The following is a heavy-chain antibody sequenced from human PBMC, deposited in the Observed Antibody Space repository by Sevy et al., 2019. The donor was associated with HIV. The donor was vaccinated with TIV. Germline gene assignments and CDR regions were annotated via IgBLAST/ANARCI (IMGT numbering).Heavy chain of an antibody. CDR3: ARGGYCSSTNCYTHYYYYYPIDV. CDR1: GFTFSSYA. D-gene: IGHD2-2*02. Sequence: GGSLRLSCAGSGFTFSSYAMTWVRQAPGKGLEWVSGISYSGGTTNYADSVKGRFTISRDNSKNTLYLQMDSLRAEDTAICYCARGGYCSSTNCYTHYYYYYPIDVWGQGTTVTVSS. CDR2: ISYSGGTT. V-gene: IGHV3-23*01. J-gene: IGHJ6*02.